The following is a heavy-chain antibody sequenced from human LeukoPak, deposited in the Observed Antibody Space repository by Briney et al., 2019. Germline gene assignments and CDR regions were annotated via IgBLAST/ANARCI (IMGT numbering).Heavy chain of an antibody. CDR1: GFTFSNAW. CDR3: TTDRYYDNSELQFQH. CDR2: IKSKTDGGTT. J-gene: IGHJ1*01. V-gene: IGHV3-15*07. D-gene: IGHD3-22*01. Sequence: GGSLRLSCAASGFTFSNAWMNWVRQAPGKGLEWVGRIKSKTDGGTTDYAAPVKGRFTISRDDSRNTLYLQMDSLKIEDTAVYYCTTDRYYDNSELQFQHWGQGTLVTVSS.